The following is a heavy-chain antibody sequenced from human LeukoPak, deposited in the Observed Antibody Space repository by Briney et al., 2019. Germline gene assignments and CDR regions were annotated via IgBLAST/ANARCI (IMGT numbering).Heavy chain of an antibody. CDR3: ARAVYGFDAFDI. D-gene: IGHD4-17*01. J-gene: IGHJ3*02. V-gene: IGHV3-21*01. Sequence: GGSLRLSRAASGFTFSSYAMSWVRQAPGKGLEWVSSISSSSSYIYYADSVKGRFTISRDNAKNSLYLQVNSLRAEDTAVYYCARAVYGFDAFDIWGQGTMVTVSS. CDR1: GFTFSSYA. CDR2: ISSSSSYI.